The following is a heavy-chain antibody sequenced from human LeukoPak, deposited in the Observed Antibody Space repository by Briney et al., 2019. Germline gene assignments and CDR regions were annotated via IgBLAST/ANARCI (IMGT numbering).Heavy chain of an antibody. V-gene: IGHV4-59*01. D-gene: IGHD4-17*01. Sequence: SETLSLTCTVSGGSISSYYWSWIRQPPGKGLEWIGYIYYSGSTNYNPSLKSRVTISVDTSKNQFSLKLSSVTAADTAVYYCARSLDYGDPYSWFDPWGQGTLVTVSS. CDR3: ARSLDYGDPYSWFDP. CDR1: GGSISSYY. CDR2: IYYSGST. J-gene: IGHJ5*02.